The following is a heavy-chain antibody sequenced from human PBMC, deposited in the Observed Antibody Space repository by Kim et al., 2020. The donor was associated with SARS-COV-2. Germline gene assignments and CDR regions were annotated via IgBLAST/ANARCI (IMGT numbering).Heavy chain of an antibody. V-gene: IGHV3-11*05. CDR3: ARDTRPQTGTTSFNDY. D-gene: IGHD1-7*01. J-gene: IGHJ4*02. Sequence: SVKGRFTISRDNAKNSLYLQMNSLRAEDTAVYYCARDTRPQTGTTSFNDYWGQGTLVTVSS.